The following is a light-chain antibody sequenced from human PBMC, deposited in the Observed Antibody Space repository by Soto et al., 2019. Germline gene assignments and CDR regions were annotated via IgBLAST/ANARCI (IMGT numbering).Light chain of an antibody. Sequence: QSVLTQPPSVSGAPGQRVSISCTGSTSNIGAGYNVHWYQQFPGTAPKLLIYANNNRPSGVPDRFSGSKSGTSASLAITGLQAEDEADYHCQSYDSSMSAYVFGSGNKVTVL. CDR1: TSNIGAGYN. J-gene: IGLJ1*01. V-gene: IGLV1-40*01. CDR2: ANN. CDR3: QSYDSSMSAYV.